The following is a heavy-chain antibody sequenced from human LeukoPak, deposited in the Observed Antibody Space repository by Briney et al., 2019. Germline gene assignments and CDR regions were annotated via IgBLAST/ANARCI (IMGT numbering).Heavy chain of an antibody. CDR2: INPSVGST. CDR1: GYTFTSYY. D-gene: IGHD4-17*01. J-gene: IGHJ4*02. Sequence: ASVKVSCKASGYTFTSYYIHWVRQPPGQGLEWMGIINPSVGSTNYEQKFQGRVTMTRDTSTSTVYMELSSLTSDDTAVYYCARGDGDYSYFFDYWGQGTLVTVSS. V-gene: IGHV1-46*01. CDR3: ARGDGDYSYFFDY.